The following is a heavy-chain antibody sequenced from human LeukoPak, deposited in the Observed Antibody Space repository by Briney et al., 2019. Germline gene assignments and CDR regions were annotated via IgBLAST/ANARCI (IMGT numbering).Heavy chain of an antibody. J-gene: IGHJ4*02. CDR2: INANECGT. Sequence: AAVNVSCKASVCTFTSYVIIWVGQAAGQGLDGMGCINANECGTDYVQNLKGRVTITSYNSISTVYMELSGLTSGDPGVYYCAIELTGSFYFDNWGQGTLVTVSS. D-gene: IGHD2-8*02. V-gene: IGHV1-8*03. CDR1: VCTFTSYV. CDR3: AIELTGSFYFDN.